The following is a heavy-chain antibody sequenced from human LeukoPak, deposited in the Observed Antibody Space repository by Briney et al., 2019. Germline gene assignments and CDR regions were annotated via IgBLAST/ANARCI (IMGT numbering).Heavy chain of an antibody. CDR1: GFTFSSYA. V-gene: IGHV3-23*01. CDR3: AKGAVVVPAAILTIGYYYYGMDV. CDR2: ISGSGGST. Sequence: GGSLRLSCAASGFTFSSYAMHWVRQAPGKGLEWVSAISGSGGSTYYADSVKGRFTISRDNSKNTLYLQMNSLRAEDTAVYYCAKGAVVVPAAILTIGYYYYGMDVWGQGTTVTVSS. J-gene: IGHJ6*02. D-gene: IGHD2-2*02.